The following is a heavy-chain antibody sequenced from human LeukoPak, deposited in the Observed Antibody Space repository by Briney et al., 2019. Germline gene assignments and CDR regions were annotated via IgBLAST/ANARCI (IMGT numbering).Heavy chain of an antibody. CDR2: IIPIFGTA. J-gene: IGHJ5*02. CDR1: GYTFTGYY. V-gene: IGHV1-69*13. Sequence: SVKVSCKASGYTFTGYYMHWVRQAPGQGLEWMGGIIPIFGTANYAQKFQGRVTITADESTSTAYMELSSLRSEDTAVYYCARDLRLGELSLGWFDPWGQGTLVTVSS. CDR3: ARDLRLGELSLGWFDP. D-gene: IGHD3-16*02.